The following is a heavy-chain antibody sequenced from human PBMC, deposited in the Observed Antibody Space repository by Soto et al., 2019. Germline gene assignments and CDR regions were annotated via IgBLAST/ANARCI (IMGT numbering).Heavy chain of an antibody. CDR2: IFYIGST. CDR3: ARVIGGNSGRGVEY. J-gene: IGHJ4*02. CDR1: GGSISSYY. Sequence: PSETLSLTCTVSGGSISSYYWSWIRQPPGKGLEWSGYIFYIGSTNYNPSLKSRVTISVDTSKNQFSLKLSSVTAADTAVYYCARVIGGNSGRGVEYWRRGTLVTVSS. V-gene: IGHV4-59*01. D-gene: IGHD2-21*02.